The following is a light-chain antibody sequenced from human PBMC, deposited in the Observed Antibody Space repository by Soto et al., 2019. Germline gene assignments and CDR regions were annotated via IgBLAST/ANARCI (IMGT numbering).Light chain of an antibody. CDR2: GAS. CDR3: QQYKNWPLT. CDR1: QSVSSN. J-gene: IGKJ4*01. Sequence: EIVMTQSPATLSVSPGGRATLSCRASQSVSSNLAWYQQKPGQAPRLLIYGASTRATGFPARFSGSGFGTEFTLTISSLQSEDFAVYYCQQYKNWPLTFGGGTKVDIK. V-gene: IGKV3-15*01.